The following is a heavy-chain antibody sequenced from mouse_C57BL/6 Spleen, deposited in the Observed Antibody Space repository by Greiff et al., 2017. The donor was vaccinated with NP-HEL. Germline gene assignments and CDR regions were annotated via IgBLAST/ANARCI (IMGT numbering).Heavy chain of an antibody. V-gene: IGHV1-59*01. CDR2: IDPSDSYT. J-gene: IGHJ1*03. CDR3: ARGDGYDGYFGV. D-gene: IGHD2-2*01. Sequence: QVQLQQPGAELVRPGTSVKLSCKASGYTFTSYWMHWVKQRPGQGLEWIGVIDPSDSYTNYNQKFKGKATLTVDTSSITDYLQLSSLTSEDSAVYYGARGDGYDGYFGVWGTGTTVTVSS. CDR1: GYTFTSYW.